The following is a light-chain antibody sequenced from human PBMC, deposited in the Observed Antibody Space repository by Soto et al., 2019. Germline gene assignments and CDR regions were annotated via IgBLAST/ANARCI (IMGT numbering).Light chain of an antibody. CDR1: QSVSSY. J-gene: IGKJ5*01. Sequence: EIVLTQSPATLSLSPGERATLSCRASQSVSSYLAWYQQKPGQAPRLLIYDASNRATGIPARFSVSGSGTDFTLTISSLEPEDFGVYYCQQRSKWPLTFGQGTRLEIK. V-gene: IGKV3-11*01. CDR2: DAS. CDR3: QQRSKWPLT.